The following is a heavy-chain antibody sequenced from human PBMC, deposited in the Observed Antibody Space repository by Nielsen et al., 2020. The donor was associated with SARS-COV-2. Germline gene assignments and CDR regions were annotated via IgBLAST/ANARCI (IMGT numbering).Heavy chain of an antibody. CDR1: GFTFTSSA. CDR3: ARDERMVRGVIIF. D-gene: IGHD3-10*01. V-gene: IGHV1-58*01. Sequence: SVKVSCKASGFTFTSSAVQWVRQARGQRLEWIGWIVVGSGNTNYAQKFQERVTITRDTSISTAYMELSRLRSDDTAVYYCARDERMVRGVIIFWGQGTLVTVSS. J-gene: IGHJ4*02. CDR2: IVVGSGNT.